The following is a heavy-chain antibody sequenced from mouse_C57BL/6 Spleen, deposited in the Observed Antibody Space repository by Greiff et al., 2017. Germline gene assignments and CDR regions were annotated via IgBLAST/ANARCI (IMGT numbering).Heavy chain of an antibody. Sequence: VQLQESGPELVKPGASVKISCKASGYAFSSSWMNWVKQRPGKGLEWIGRIYPGDGDTNYNGKFKGKATLTADKSSSTAYMQLSSLTSEDSAVYFCARDYGSSYGYAYWGKGTLVTVSA. J-gene: IGHJ3*01. V-gene: IGHV1-82*01. CDR1: GYAFSSSW. D-gene: IGHD1-1*01. CDR2: IYPGDGDT. CDR3: ARDYGSSYGYAY.